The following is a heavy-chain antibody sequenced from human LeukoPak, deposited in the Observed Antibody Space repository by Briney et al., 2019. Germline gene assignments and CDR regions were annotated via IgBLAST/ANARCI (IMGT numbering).Heavy chain of an antibody. D-gene: IGHD1-26*01. Sequence: PSQTLSLTCTVSGGSISSGGYYWSWIRQPPGKGLEWIGYIYHSGSTYYNPSLKSRVTISVDRSKNQFSLKLSSVTAADTAVYYCARRGIVGATIDYWGQGTLVTVSS. CDR1: GGSISSGGYY. CDR2: IYHSGST. J-gene: IGHJ4*02. V-gene: IGHV4-30-2*01. CDR3: ARRGIVGATIDY.